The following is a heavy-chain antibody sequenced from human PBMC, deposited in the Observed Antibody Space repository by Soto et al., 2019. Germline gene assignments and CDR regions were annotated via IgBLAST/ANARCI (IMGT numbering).Heavy chain of an antibody. D-gene: IGHD1-1*01. CDR1: GGSISSYY. J-gene: IGHJ4*01. CDR3: ESVKIWNDFDY. Sequence: PSETLSLTCTVSGGSISSYYWSWIRQPPGKGLEWIGDIYYSGTTNYNPSLESRVTLSLDTSENQFSLWLSSVTAADTAVYYCESVKIWNDFDYWVNGTLFTV. CDR2: IYYSGTT. V-gene: IGHV4-59*01.